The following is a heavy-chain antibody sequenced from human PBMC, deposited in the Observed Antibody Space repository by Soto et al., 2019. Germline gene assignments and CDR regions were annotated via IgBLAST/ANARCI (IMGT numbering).Heavy chain of an antibody. Sequence: LRLSCAASGFTFTSYTMNWVRQAPGKGLEWVSSISSSSNYIYYADSVKGRFTISRDNAKNSLYLQINSLRAEDTAVYYCARELNYYDSSGYHSTEGAHWGQGTLVTVS. CDR1: GFTFTSYT. V-gene: IGHV3-21*01. J-gene: IGHJ4*02. CDR2: ISSSSNYI. CDR3: ARELNYYDSSGYHSTEGAH. D-gene: IGHD3-22*01.